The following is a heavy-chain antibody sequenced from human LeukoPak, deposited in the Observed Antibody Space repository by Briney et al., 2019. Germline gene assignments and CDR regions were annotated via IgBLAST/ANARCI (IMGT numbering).Heavy chain of an antibody. V-gene: IGHV4-34*01. CDR2: INHSGST. Sequence: SETLSLTCAVYGGSFSGYYWSWIRQPPGKGLEWIGEINHSGSTNYNPSLKSRVTISVDTSKNQFSLKLSSVTAADTAVYYCASFYCSGGSCYQYFSYYYMDVWGKGTTVTISS. CDR3: ASFYCSGGSCYQYFSYYYMDV. CDR1: GGSFSGYY. J-gene: IGHJ6*03. D-gene: IGHD2-15*01.